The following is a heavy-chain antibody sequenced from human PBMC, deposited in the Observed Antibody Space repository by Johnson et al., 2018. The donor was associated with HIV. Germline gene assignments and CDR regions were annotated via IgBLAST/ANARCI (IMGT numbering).Heavy chain of an antibody. CDR2: IKQDGSEK. Sequence: VQLVESGGGLVQPGGSLRLSCAASGFTFSSYWMSWVRQAPGKGLEWVANIKQDGSEKYYVDSVKGRFTISRDNAKNSLYRQMNSLRAEETAVYYCARSIVVEGDDAFDIWGQGTMVTVSS. D-gene: IGHD2-21*01. CDR3: ARSIVVEGDDAFDI. J-gene: IGHJ3*02. V-gene: IGHV3-7*05. CDR1: GFTFSSYW.